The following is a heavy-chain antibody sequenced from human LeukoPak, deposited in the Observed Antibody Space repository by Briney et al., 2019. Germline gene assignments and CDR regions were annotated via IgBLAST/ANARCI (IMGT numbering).Heavy chain of an antibody. D-gene: IGHD2-21*02. CDR3: ASHVTDI. CDR2: INHSGST. J-gene: IGHJ3*02. Sequence: SETLSLTCAVYGGSFSGYYWSWICQPPGKGLEWSGEINHSGSTNYNPSLKSRVTISVDTSKNQYSLKLSSVTAADTAVYYCASHVTDIWGQGTMVTVSS. CDR1: GGSFSGYY. V-gene: IGHV4-34*01.